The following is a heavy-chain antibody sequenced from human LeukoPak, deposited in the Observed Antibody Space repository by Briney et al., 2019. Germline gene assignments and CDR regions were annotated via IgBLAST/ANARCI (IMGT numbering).Heavy chain of an antibody. D-gene: IGHD3-10*01. CDR2: IIPIFGTA. V-gene: IGHV1-69*05. CDR1: GGTFSSYA. J-gene: IGHJ5*02. CDR3: ARGQRITVVRGDLNWFDP. Sequence: SVKVSCKASGGTFSSYAISWVRQAPGQGLEWMGGIIPIFGTANYAQKFHGRVTITTDESTSTAYMELSSLRSEDTAVYYCARGQRITVVRGDLNWFDPWGQGTLVTVSS.